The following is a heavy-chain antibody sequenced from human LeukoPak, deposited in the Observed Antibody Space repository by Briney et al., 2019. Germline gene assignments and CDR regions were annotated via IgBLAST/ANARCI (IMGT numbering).Heavy chain of an antibody. CDR1: GYTFTSYG. V-gene: IGHV1-18*01. CDR2: ISTYNGDT. J-gene: IGHJ4*02. CDR3: ARDQWSSSSQRNIDY. D-gene: IGHD6-13*01. Sequence: ASVKVSCKASGYTFTSYGISWVRQAPGQGLEWMGWISTYNGDTNYAQKLQGRVTMTTDTSTNTAYMELRSLRSDDTAVYYCARDQWSSSSQRNIDYWGQGTLVTVSS.